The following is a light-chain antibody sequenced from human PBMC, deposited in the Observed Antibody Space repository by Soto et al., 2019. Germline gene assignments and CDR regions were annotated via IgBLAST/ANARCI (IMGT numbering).Light chain of an antibody. Sequence: QSVLTQPPSVSGAPGQRVTSSCTESSSNIGAGYDVHWYQQLPGTAPKLLIYGNSNRPSGVPDRFSGSKSGTSASLAITGLQAEDVADYYCQSYDSSLSGWVFGGGTQLTVL. J-gene: IGLJ3*02. V-gene: IGLV1-40*01. CDR3: QSYDSSLSGWV. CDR1: SSNIGAGYD. CDR2: GNS.